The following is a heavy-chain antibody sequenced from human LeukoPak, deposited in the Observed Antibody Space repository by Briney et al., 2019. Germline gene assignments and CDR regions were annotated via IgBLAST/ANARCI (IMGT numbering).Heavy chain of an antibody. CDR2: ISFDGSNK. CDR3: AEDWGNWGYGYYFDH. Sequence: GRSLRLSCAASGFTFSTYGMHWVRQAPGKGLEWVAVISFDGSNKYYPDSVKGRFTISRDNSKNTLYLQMNSLRAEDTAVYYCAEDWGNWGYGYYFDHWGQGTLVTVSS. V-gene: IGHV3-30*18. CDR1: GFTFSTYG. D-gene: IGHD7-27*01. J-gene: IGHJ4*02.